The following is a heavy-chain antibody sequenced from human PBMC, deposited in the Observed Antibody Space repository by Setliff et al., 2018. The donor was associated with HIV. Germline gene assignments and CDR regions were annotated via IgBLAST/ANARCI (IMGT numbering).Heavy chain of an antibody. CDR1: GYTFTGYY. Sequence: ASVKVSCKASGYTFTGYYMHWVRQAPGQGLEWMGWINPNSGDTNYAQKFQGRVTMTTDTSISTAYMELSRLRSDDTAVYYCAVMGFCSGNSCYRTEGFDYWGQGTQVTVSS. J-gene: IGHJ4*02. CDR2: INPNSGDT. CDR3: AVMGFCSGNSCYRTEGFDY. D-gene: IGHD2-15*01. V-gene: IGHV1-2*02.